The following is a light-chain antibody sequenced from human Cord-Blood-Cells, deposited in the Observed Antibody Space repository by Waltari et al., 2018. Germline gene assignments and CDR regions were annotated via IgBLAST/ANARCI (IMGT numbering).Light chain of an antibody. Sequence: SYELTQPTSVAVSPGQTASITCSGDTLGDKYACWYQQKPGKSPVLVIYQDSKRPSGIPERFSGSNSGNTATLTISGTQAMDEADYYCQAWDSSTYVFGTGTKVTVL. J-gene: IGLJ1*01. CDR1: TLGDKY. V-gene: IGLV3-1*01. CDR2: QDS. CDR3: QAWDSSTYV.